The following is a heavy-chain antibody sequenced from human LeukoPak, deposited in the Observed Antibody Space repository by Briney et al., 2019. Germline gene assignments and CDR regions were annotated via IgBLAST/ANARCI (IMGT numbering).Heavy chain of an antibody. CDR2: IIPIFGTA. CDR1: GGTFSSYA. J-gene: IGHJ4*02. V-gene: IGHV1-69*05. CDR3: ASGYSYGYVGY. D-gene: IGHD5-18*01. Sequence: SVKVSCKASGGTFSSYAISWVRQAPGQGLEWMGGIIPIFGTANYAQKFQGRVTITTDESTSTAYMELSSLRFEDTAVYYCASGYSYGYVGYWGQGTLVTVSS.